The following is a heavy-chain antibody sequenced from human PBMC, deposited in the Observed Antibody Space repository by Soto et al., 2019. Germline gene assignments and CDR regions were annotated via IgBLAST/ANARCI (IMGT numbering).Heavy chain of an antibody. J-gene: IGHJ3*02. V-gene: IGHV3-23*01. CDR1: GFTFSSYA. D-gene: IGHD1-7*01. CDR3: AKDLIPGTPSVAFDI. Sequence: GGSLRLSCAASGFTFSSYAMSWVRQAPGKGLEWVSAISGSGGSTYYADSVKGRFTISRDNSKNTLYLQMNSLRAEEPAVYYYAKDLIPGTPSVAFDIWAKGTMVTVSS. CDR2: ISGSGGST.